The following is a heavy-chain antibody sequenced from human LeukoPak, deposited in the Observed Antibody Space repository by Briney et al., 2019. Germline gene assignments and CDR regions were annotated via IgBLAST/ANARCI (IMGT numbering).Heavy chain of an antibody. CDR2: IYTSGST. CDR3: ARDAITGYYYMDV. V-gene: IGHV4-61*02. J-gene: IGHJ6*03. CDR1: GGSISSGSYY. Sequence: NPSETLSLTCTVSGGSISSGSYYWSWIRQPAGKGLEWIGRIYTSGSTNYNPSLKSRVTISVDTSKNQFSLKLSSVTAADTAVYYCARDAITGYYYMDVWGKGTTVTISS.